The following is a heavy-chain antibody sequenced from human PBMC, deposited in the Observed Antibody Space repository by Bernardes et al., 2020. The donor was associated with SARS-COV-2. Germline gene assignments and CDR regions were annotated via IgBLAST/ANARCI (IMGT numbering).Heavy chain of an antibody. J-gene: IGHJ4*02. Sequence: GGSLRLSCAVSGFTFSDYYMTWVRQAPGKGLEWVSSISLSSTSIYYAESVRGRFTVFRANSRNSLYLQMDSLRAEDTAVYYCARVVGTVPAAKDYFDHWGQGTLVTVSS. CDR1: GFTFSDYY. V-gene: IGHV3-21*01. CDR3: ARVVGTVPAAKDYFDH. CDR2: ISLSSTSI. D-gene: IGHD2-2*01.